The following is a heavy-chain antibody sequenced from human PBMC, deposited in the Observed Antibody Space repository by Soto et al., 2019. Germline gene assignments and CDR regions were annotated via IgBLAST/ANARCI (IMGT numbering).Heavy chain of an antibody. D-gene: IGHD2-15*01. J-gene: IGHJ4*01. CDR2: IRSKMYGGTI. V-gene: IGHV3-49*03. Sequence: GGSLRLSCTASGFSFGDYAMSWFRRAPGKGLEWVGFIRSKMYGGTIEYAASVRGGFTISRDDSKSIAYLQMNSLKTEDTAVYYCSRAYCSGGSRYVFGYWGQGTQVTVSS. CDR1: GFSFGDYA. CDR3: SRAYCSGGSRYVFGY.